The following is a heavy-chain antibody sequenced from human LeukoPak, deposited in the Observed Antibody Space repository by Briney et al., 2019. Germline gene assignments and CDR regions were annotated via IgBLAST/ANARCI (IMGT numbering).Heavy chain of an antibody. Sequence: PGGSLRLSCAASGFTFSSYGMHWVRQAPGKGLEWVALIWYDGSNKYYADSVKGRFTISRDNSKNTLYLQMNSLRAEDTAVYYCAKDRLLDYWGQGTLVTVSS. CDR2: IWYDGSNK. V-gene: IGHV3-30*02. CDR1: GFTFSSYG. J-gene: IGHJ4*02. CDR3: AKDRLLDY.